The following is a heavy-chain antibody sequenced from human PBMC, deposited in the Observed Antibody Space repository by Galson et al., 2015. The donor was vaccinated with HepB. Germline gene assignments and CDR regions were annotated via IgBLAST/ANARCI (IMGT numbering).Heavy chain of an antibody. CDR3: ARNYYDSSGHAFDI. CDR1: GYTFTSYG. D-gene: IGHD3-22*01. J-gene: IGHJ3*02. CDR2: ISAYNGNT. V-gene: IGHV1-18*01. Sequence: SVTVSCKASGYTFTSYGISWVRQAPGQGLEWMGWISAYNGNTNYAQKLQGRVTMTTDTSTSTAYMELRSLRSDDTAVYYCARNYYDSSGHAFDIWGQGTMVTVSS.